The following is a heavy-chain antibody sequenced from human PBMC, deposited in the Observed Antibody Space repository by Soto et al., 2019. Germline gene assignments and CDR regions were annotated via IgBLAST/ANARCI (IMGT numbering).Heavy chain of an antibody. CDR2: ISGNGGGT. D-gene: IGHD2-2*01. J-gene: IGHJ4*02. CDR3: AKDMYQLLFEGVGYFDY. Sequence: HPGGSLRLSCAASGFTFSSYAMSWVRQAPGKGLEWVSPISGNGGGTFYADSVKGRFTISRDNSKNTLYLQMSSLRAEDTAVYYCAKDMYQLLFEGVGYFDYWGQGTLVTVSS. CDR1: GFTFSSYA. V-gene: IGHV3-23*01.